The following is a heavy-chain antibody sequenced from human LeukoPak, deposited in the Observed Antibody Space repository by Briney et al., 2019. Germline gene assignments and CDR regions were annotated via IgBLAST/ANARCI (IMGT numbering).Heavy chain of an antibody. D-gene: IGHD3-3*01. CDR1: GYTFTNYG. CDR2: IIPIFGTA. Sequence: SVKVSCKASGYTFTNYGISWVRQATGQGLEWMGGIIPIFGTANYAQKFQGRVTITADKFTSTAYMELSSLRSEDTAVYYCARNDFWSGYGALYYYYMDVWGKGTTVTVSS. CDR3: ARNDFWSGYGALYYYYMDV. V-gene: IGHV1-69*06. J-gene: IGHJ6*03.